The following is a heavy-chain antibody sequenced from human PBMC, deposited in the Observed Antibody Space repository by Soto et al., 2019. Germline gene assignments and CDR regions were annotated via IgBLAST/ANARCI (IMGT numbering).Heavy chain of an antibody. D-gene: IGHD1-7*01. Sequence: SETLSLTCTVSGGSISSSSYYWGWIRQPPGKGLEWIGSIYYSGSTNYNPSLKSRVTISVDTSKNQFSLKLSSVTAADTAVYYCASRITGTIYYYGMDVWGQGTTVTVSS. CDR1: GGSISSSSYY. V-gene: IGHV4-39*07. CDR2: IYYSGST. J-gene: IGHJ6*02. CDR3: ASRITGTIYYYGMDV.